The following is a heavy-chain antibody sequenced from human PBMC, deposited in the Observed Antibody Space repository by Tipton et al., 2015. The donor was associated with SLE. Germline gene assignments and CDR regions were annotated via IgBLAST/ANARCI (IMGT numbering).Heavy chain of an antibody. CDR3: ARDNGGYGDFDY. V-gene: IGHV4-31*11. CDR2: IYYSGVT. Sequence: TLSLTCAVSGASFSGYYWNWIRQHPGKGLEWIGYIYYSGVTHYNPSLKSRVNISADTSNNQFSLKLISVTAADTAVYYCARDNGGYGDFDYWGQGTLVTVSS. CDR1: GASFSGYY. D-gene: IGHD1-1*01. J-gene: IGHJ4*02.